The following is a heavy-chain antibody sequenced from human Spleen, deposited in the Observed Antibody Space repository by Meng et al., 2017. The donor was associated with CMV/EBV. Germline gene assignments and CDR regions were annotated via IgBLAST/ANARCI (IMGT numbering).Heavy chain of an antibody. CDR2: VSYDGGNE. Sequence: GGSLRLSCAASGFTFSRYAMHWVRQAPGKGLEWVAVVSYDGGNEDYADSVKGRFTISRDNAKSSLYLQMSSLRAEDTAVYYCARDQSEYCTNGGCYPTHFDYWGQGTLVTVSS. D-gene: IGHD2-8*01. CDR1: GFTFSRYA. J-gene: IGHJ4*02. V-gene: IGHV3-30*04. CDR3: ARDQSEYCTNGGCYPTHFDY.